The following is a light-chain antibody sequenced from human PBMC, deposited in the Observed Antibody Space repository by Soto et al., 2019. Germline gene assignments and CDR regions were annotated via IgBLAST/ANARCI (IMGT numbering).Light chain of an antibody. CDR1: QSVSSR. J-gene: IGKJ1*01. V-gene: IGKV1-5*01. Sequence: DIALTQSPSTLSASVGDRVTITCRASQSVSSRLAWYQHKPGQAPKLLIFDTSNLESGVPSRFSGSGSGTEFTLTISSLQPDYFATYYCQQYSNLLYTFGQGTKVEIK. CDR2: DTS. CDR3: QQYSNLLYT.